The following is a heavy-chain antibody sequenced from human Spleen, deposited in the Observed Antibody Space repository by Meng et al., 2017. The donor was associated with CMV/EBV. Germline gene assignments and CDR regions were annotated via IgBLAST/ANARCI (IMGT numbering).Heavy chain of an antibody. Sequence: SETLSLTCSVSGYSISSDYYWGWIRQPPGEGLEWIGSISHSGSAYYNPSLRGRVTMSVDTSKNQLYLKVNSVTAADTAIYSYVRGPSLIIPSDNAFNIWGQGTMVTVSS. CDR3: VRGPSLIIPSDNAFNI. V-gene: IGHV4-38-2*02. CDR2: ISHSGSA. J-gene: IGHJ3*02. CDR1: GYSISSDYY. D-gene: IGHD3-3*01.